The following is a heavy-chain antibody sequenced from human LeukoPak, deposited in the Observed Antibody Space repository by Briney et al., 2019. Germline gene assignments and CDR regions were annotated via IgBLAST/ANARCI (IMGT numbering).Heavy chain of an antibody. Sequence: GGSLRLSCAASGFTFSTSWMTWARQAPGKGLQWVAHINPDGSEKDYVDSVKGRLAVSRDNAKNSLYLQMNSLRAENTAVYYCVRPLGGGAFGSWGQGTLVTVSS. CDR1: GFTFSTSW. D-gene: IGHD2-21*01. V-gene: IGHV3-7*03. CDR3: VRPLGGGAFGS. J-gene: IGHJ5*01. CDR2: INPDGSEK.